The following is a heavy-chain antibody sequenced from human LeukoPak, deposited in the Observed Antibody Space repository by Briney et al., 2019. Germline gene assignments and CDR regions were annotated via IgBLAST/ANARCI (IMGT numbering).Heavy chain of an antibody. Sequence: GGSLRLSCAASGLSIGDNSMHWVRQAPGKGLEWVSLISWDESTTYYSDSVKGRFTVSRDSSKNSLRLQMNSLRTEDTALYYCARGPNRWWVVSRNWGMDVWGQGTTVTVSS. D-gene: IGHD2-15*01. CDR1: GLSIGDNS. V-gene: IGHV3-43*01. CDR3: ARGPNRWWVVSRNWGMDV. J-gene: IGHJ6*02. CDR2: ISWDESTT.